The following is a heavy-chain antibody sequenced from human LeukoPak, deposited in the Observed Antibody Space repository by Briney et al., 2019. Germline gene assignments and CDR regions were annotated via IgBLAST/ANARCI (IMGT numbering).Heavy chain of an antibody. D-gene: IGHD7-27*01. V-gene: IGHV1-8*01. Sequence: ASVTVSCKASGYTFTSYDFNWLRQATGQRPEWMGWMSPNSGDTGYAQKFQDRVTMTRNTSISTAYMELSSLRSDDTAVYYCARGPPNWGYDYWGPGTLVTVSS. J-gene: IGHJ4*02. CDR2: MSPNSGDT. CDR3: ARGPPNWGYDY. CDR1: GYTFTSYD.